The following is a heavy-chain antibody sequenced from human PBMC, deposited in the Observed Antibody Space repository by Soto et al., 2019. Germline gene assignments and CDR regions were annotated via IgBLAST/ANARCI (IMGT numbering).Heavy chain of an antibody. D-gene: IGHD2-21*01. CDR2: IWYDGSNK. CDR3: ARAQEGVNAITVPLDI. Sequence: QVQLVESGGGVVQPGRSLRLSCAASGFTFSSYGMHWVRQAPGKGLEWVAVIWYDGSNKYYADSVKGRFTISRDNSKNTLYLQMNSLRAEDTAVYYCARAQEGVNAITVPLDIWGQGTMVTVSS. CDR1: GFTFSSYG. V-gene: IGHV3-33*01. J-gene: IGHJ3*02.